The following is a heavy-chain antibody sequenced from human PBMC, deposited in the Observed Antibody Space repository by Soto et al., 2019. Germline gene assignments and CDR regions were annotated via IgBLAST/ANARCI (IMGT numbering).Heavy chain of an antibody. V-gene: IGHV3-48*03. CDR1: GFTFSSYE. CDR3: ARERGNYGMDV. J-gene: IGHJ6*02. CDR2: ISSSGSTI. Sequence: GSLRLSCAASGFTFSSYEMNWVRQAPGKGLEWVSYISSSGSTIYYADSVKGRLTISRDNAKNSLYLQMNSLRAEDTAGYYCARERGNYGMDVWGQGTTVTVS.